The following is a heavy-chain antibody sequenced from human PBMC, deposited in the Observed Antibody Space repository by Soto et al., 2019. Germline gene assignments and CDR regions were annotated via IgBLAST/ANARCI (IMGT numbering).Heavy chain of an antibody. Sequence: SETLSLTCSVSGGAMSSYYWTWIRQPPGKGLEWIGYIYYIGSTKYHPSLTSRVTISVDRSKNQFCLRLSSVTAADTAVYYGARDANWYGDYYGMDVWGQGTTVTVSS. D-gene: IGHD1-1*01. CDR2: IYYIGST. CDR3: ARDANWYGDYYGMDV. J-gene: IGHJ6*02. CDR1: GGAMSSYY. V-gene: IGHV4-59*01.